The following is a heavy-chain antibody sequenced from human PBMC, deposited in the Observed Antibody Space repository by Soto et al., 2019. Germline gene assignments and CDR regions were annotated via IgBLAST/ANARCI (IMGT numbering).Heavy chain of an antibody. CDR1: GYSFTTYG. CDR2: ISAYNGNT. CDR3: AREGPAPYYYYGMDV. Sequence: QVQLVQSGGEVKKPGASVKVSCKTSGYSFTTYGISWVRQAPGQGLERMGWISAYNGNTKYAQELQGRVTMTTDTSTSTAYMELRSLRSDDTAVYYCAREGPAPYYYYGMDVWGQGSTVTVSS. V-gene: IGHV1-18*01. J-gene: IGHJ6*02.